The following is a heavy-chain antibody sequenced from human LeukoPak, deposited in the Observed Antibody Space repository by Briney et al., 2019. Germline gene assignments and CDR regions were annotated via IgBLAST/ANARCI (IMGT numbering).Heavy chain of an antibody. CDR2: IYHSGST. D-gene: IGHD4-17*01. CDR3: ARGGRFMTTVTSEGGRFDP. Sequence: SETLSLTCTVSGYSISSGYYWGWIRQPPGKGLEWIGSIYHSGSTNYNPSLKSRVTISVDTSKNQFSLKLSSVTAADTAVYYCARGGRFMTTVTSEGGRFDPWGQGTLVTVSS. J-gene: IGHJ5*02. CDR1: GYSISSGYY. V-gene: IGHV4-38-2*02.